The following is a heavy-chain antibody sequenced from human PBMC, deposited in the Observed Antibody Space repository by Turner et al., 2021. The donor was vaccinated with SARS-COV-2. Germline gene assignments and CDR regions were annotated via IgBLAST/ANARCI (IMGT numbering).Heavy chain of an antibody. CDR3: ARDGMVVGAFDI. D-gene: IGHD1-26*01. CDR1: GGSISSGGYY. Sequence: QVQLQESGPGLVKPSQTLSLTCTVSGGSISSGGYYWSWIRQHPGKGLEWIGYNHYKGNTYHNPSLKSRVTISVDTSKNQFSLRLNSVTAADTAVYYCARDGMVVGAFDIWGQGTMVTVSS. V-gene: IGHV4-31*03. CDR2: NHYKGNT. J-gene: IGHJ3*02.